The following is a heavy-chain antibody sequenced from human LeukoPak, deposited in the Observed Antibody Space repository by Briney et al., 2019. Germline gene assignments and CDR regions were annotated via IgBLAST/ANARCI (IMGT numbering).Heavy chain of an antibody. Sequence: ASVKVSCKASGYTFTSYDINWVRQATGQGLEWMGWMNPNSGNTGYAQKFQGRVTMTRNTSISTAYMELSSLRSEDTAVYYCAKSYDSSGYYFPPGVDYWGQGTLVTVSS. CDR3: AKSYDSSGYYFPPGVDY. D-gene: IGHD3-22*01. CDR2: MNPNSGNT. J-gene: IGHJ4*02. CDR1: GYTFTSYD. V-gene: IGHV1-8*01.